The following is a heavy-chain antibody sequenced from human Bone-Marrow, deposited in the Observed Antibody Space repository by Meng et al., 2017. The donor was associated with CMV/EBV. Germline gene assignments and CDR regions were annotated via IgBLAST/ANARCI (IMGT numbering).Heavy chain of an antibody. V-gene: IGHV3-21*01. Sequence: GESLKISCAASGFTFSSYSMNWVRQAPGKGLEWVSSISSSSSYIYYADSVKGRFTISRDNAKNSLYLQMNSLRAEDTAVYYCASWPREAAAGTANYWGQGTLVNVSS. D-gene: IGHD6-13*01. CDR3: ASWPREAAAGTANY. CDR2: ISSSSSYI. J-gene: IGHJ4*02. CDR1: GFTFSSYS.